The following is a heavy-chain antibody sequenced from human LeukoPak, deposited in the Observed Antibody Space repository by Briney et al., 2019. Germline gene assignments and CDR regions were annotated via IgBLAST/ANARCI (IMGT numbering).Heavy chain of an antibody. J-gene: IGHJ5*02. CDR1: GYSFTSYW. D-gene: IGHD2-2*01. CDR3: ARRYCSSTCWFDP. Sequence: GESLNISCKGSGYSFTSYWIGWVRQMPGKGLEWMGIIYPGDSDTRYSPSFQGQVTISADKSISTAYLQWSSLKASDTAMYYCARRYCSSTCWFDPWGQGTLVTVSS. CDR2: IYPGDSDT. V-gene: IGHV5-51*01.